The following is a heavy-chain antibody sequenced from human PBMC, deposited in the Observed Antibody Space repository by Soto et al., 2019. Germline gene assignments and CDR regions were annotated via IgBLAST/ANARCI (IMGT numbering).Heavy chain of an antibody. D-gene: IGHD2-15*01. Sequence: PGGSLRLSCAASGFTFSSYAMHWVRQAPGKGLEWVAVISYDGSNKYYADSVKGRFTISRDNAKNSLYLQMNSLRAEDTAVYYCARSWGYCSGGSCPMDVWGKGTTVTVSS. CDR3: ARSWGYCSGGSCPMDV. J-gene: IGHJ6*03. V-gene: IGHV3-30-3*01. CDR1: GFTFSSYA. CDR2: ISYDGSNK.